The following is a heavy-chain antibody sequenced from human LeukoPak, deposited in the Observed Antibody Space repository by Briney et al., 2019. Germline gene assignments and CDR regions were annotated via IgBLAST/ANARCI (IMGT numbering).Heavy chain of an antibody. J-gene: IGHJ4*02. Sequence: GGSLRLSCVASGFSFSSYWMSWVRQAPGKGLEWVSAISGSGGSTYYADSVKGRFTISRDNSKNTLYLQMNSLRAEDTAVYYCAKDGGSAAMVFYFDYWGQGTLVTVSS. CDR2: ISGSGGST. D-gene: IGHD2-15*01. V-gene: IGHV3-23*01. CDR1: GFSFSSYW. CDR3: AKDGGSAAMVFYFDY.